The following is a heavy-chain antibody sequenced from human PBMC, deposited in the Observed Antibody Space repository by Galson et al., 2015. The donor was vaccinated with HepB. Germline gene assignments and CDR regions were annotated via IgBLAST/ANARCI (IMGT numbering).Heavy chain of an antibody. CDR2: IIPMFGAA. V-gene: IGHV1-69*13. D-gene: IGHD6-19*01. CDR3: AKDRLLHSSGWYDGDGIDV. CDR1: GGTFSSFG. Sequence: SVKVSCKASGGTFSSFGINWVRQAPGQGLEWMGGIIPMFGAANYAQKFQVRVTITADEATSTAYMELSSLRSEDTAVYYCAKDRLLHSSGWYDGDGIDVWGQGTTVTVSS. J-gene: IGHJ6*02.